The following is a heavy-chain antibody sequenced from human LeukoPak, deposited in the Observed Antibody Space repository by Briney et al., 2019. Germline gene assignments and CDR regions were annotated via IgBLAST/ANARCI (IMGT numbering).Heavy chain of an antibody. CDR1: GGSFSGYY. J-gene: IGHJ6*03. CDR2: IDHSGST. CDR3: ARFGPVYDSSGYYYYYYYMDV. D-gene: IGHD3-22*01. V-gene: IGHV4-34*01. Sequence: SETLSLTCAVYGGSFSGYYWSGIPHPPGEGLGWIGEIDHSGSTNYNPSLKSRVTISVDTSKNQFSLKLSSVTAADTAVYYCARFGPVYDSSGYYYYYYYMDVWGKGTTVTVSS.